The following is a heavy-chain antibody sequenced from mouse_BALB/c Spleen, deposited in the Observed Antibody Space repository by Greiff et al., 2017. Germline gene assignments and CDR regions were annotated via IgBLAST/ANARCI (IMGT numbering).Heavy chain of an antibody. Sequence: DVQLVESGGGLVKPGGSLKLSCAASGFTFSSYTMSWVRQTPEKRLEWVATISSGGGNTYYPDSVKGRFTISRDNAKNNLYLQMSSLRSEDTALYYCARSTVVATDYAMDYWGQGTSVTVSS. V-gene: IGHV5-9*03. CDR3: ARSTVVATDYAMDY. D-gene: IGHD1-1*01. J-gene: IGHJ4*01. CDR2: ISSGGGNT. CDR1: GFTFSSYT.